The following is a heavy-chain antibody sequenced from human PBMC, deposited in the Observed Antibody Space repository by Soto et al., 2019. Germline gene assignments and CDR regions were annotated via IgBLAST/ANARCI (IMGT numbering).Heavy chain of an antibody. CDR2: IKSKTDGGTT. Sequence: GGSLRLSFAASGFTFSNAWMSWVRQAPGKGLEWVCRIKSKTDGGTTDYAEPVKGRFTISRDDSKKTLYLQMNSLKTEDTAVYYCTTDPRPTVVPGASPGGXWGQGTLVTVSX. D-gene: IGHD2-2*01. CDR3: TTDPRPTVVPGASPGGX. J-gene: IGHJ5*02. V-gene: IGHV3-15*01. CDR1: GFTFSNAW.